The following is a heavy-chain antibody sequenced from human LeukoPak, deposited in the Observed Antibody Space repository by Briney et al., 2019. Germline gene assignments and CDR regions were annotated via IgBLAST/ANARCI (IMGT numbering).Heavy chain of an antibody. CDR1: GFTFSSYS. CDR3: ARDGHGAYHFDY. D-gene: IGHD4/OR15-4a*01. CDR2: ISSSSRAT. J-gene: IGHJ4*02. V-gene: IGHV3-48*01. Sequence: GGSLRLSCAASGFTFSSYSINWVRQAPGKGLEWVSFISSSSRATYYADSVKGRFTISRDSAENSLYLQMHSLRAEDTAVYYCARDGHGAYHFDYWGQGTLVTVSS.